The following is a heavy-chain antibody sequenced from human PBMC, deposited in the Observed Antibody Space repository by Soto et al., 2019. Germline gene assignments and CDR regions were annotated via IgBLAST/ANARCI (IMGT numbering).Heavy chain of an antibody. D-gene: IGHD3-10*01. Sequence: PGGSLRLSCAASGFNINDYGMHWVRQAPGKGLEWVSSISWNSVSIGYADSVKGRFTISRDNAKNSLYLQMNSLRAEDTALYYCAKDMENGYNPYYYYGLDVWGQGTTVTVSS. CDR3: AKDMENGYNPYYYYGLDV. J-gene: IGHJ6*02. CDR2: ISWNSVSI. V-gene: IGHV3-9*01. CDR1: GFNINDYG.